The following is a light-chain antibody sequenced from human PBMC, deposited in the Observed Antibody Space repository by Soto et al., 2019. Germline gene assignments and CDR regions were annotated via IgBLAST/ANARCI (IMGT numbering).Light chain of an antibody. J-gene: IGKJ1*01. CDR1: QSISDT. CDR3: QQYNNWPWT. CDR2: GAS. Sequence: ETVMTQSPATLSVSPGGRATLSCRASQSISDTLAWYQQKPGQAPRLLIHGASTRATGFPARFSGSGSGTDLTLTISSLQSEDFAVYYCQQYNNWPWTFGQGTKVEIK. V-gene: IGKV3-15*01.